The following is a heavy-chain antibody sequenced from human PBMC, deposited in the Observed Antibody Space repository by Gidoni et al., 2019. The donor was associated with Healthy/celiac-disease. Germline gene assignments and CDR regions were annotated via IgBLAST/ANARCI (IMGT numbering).Heavy chain of an antibody. D-gene: IGHD4-17*01. J-gene: IGHJ5*02. CDR3: ARGARLRIRWFDP. V-gene: IGHV4-34*01. CDR1: GRAFSGYY. Sequence: QVQLQQWGAGLLKHSETLPLTCAVYGRAFSGYYWSCSRQPPGKGLEWIGEINHSGSTNYNPSLKRRVTISVDTSKNQVSLKLSSVTAADTAVYYCARGARLRIRWFDPWGQGTLVTVSS. CDR2: INHSGST.